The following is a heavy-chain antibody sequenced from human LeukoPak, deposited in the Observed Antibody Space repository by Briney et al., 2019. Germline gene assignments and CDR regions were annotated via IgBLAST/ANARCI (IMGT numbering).Heavy chain of an antibody. CDR3: AKDLRWFGELLYYAFDI. Sequence: GGSLRLSCAASGFTFSSYAMSWVRQAPGKGLEWGSAISGSGGSTYYADSVKGRFTISRDNSKNTLYLQMNSLRAEDTAVYYCAKDLRWFGELLYYAFDIWGQGTMVTVSS. CDR1: GFTFSSYA. D-gene: IGHD3-10*01. J-gene: IGHJ3*02. V-gene: IGHV3-23*01. CDR2: ISGSGGST.